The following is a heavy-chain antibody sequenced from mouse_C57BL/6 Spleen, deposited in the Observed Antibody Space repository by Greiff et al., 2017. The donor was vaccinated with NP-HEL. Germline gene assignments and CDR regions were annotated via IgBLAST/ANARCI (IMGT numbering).Heavy chain of an antibody. D-gene: IGHD1-1*01. CDR3: TDYYYGSSLFAY. J-gene: IGHJ3*01. Sequence: QVQLQQSGAELVRPGASVTLSCKASGYTFTDYEMHWVKQTPVHGLEWIGAIDPETGGTAYNQKFKGKAILTADKSSSTAYMELRSLTSEDSAVNYCTDYYYGSSLFAYWGQGTLVTVSA. CDR1: GYTFTDYE. V-gene: IGHV1-15*01. CDR2: IDPETGGT.